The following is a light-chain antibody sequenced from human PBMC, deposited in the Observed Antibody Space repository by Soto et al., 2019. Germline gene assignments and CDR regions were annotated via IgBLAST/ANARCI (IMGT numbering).Light chain of an antibody. CDR3: QQYNSWLWT. CDR1: QNVGSK. Sequence: EIVMTQSPASLSVSPGERATLYCRASQNVGSKLAWYQHKPGQAPRLLIYGASTRATGIPARFSGSGSGTEFTLIISSLQSEDSAVIYCQQYNSWLWTFGQGTKVDIK. CDR2: GAS. V-gene: IGKV3-15*01. J-gene: IGKJ1*01.